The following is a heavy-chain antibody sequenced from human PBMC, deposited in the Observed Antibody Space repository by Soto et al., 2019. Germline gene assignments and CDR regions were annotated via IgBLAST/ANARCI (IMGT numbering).Heavy chain of an antibody. D-gene: IGHD4-17*01. CDR2: IGTAGDT. J-gene: IGHJ2*01. CDR1: GFTFSSYD. CDR3: ARLGGDRRDWYFDL. V-gene: IGHV3-13*01. Sequence: EVQLVESGGGLVQPGGSLRLSCAASGFTFSSYDMHWVRQATGKGLEWVSAIGTAGDTYYLGSVKGRFTISRENAKNSLYLQMNSLRAGDTAVYYCARLGGDRRDWYFDLWGRGTLVTVSS.